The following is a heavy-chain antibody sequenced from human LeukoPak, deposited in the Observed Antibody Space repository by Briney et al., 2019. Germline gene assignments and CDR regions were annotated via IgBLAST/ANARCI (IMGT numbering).Heavy chain of an antibody. J-gene: IGHJ3*02. D-gene: IGHD2-21*01. CDR2: MNYNSGNT. V-gene: IGHV1-8*01. CDR1: GYTFTSFD. Sequence: ASVKVSCKASGYTFTSFDINWVRQATGQGLEWMGWMNYNSGNTGYAQKFQGRVIMTRNISISTAYMELSSLRSEDTAVYYCAAVSYLAFDIWGQGTMVTVSS. CDR3: AAVSYLAFDI.